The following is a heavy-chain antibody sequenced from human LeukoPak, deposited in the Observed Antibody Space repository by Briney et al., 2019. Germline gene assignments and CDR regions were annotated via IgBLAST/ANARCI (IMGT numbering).Heavy chain of an antibody. V-gene: IGHV4-4*07. CDR2: VYTSGTT. J-gene: IGHJ5*02. CDR1: GESLSDYF. D-gene: IGHD2-2*01. Sequence: SETLSLTCTVSGESLSDYFWSWIRQPAGKGLEWIGRVYTSGTTNYNPSLKSRVTISVDTSKNQFSLQLNSVTPEDTAVYYCARSGLVVPAASKTNWFDPWGQGTLVTVSS. CDR3: ARSGLVVPAASKTNWFDP.